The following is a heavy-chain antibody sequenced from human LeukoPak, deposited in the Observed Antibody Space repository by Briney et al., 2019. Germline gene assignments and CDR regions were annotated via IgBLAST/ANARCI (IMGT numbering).Heavy chain of an antibody. J-gene: IGHJ5*02. CDR3: ARHPYSNYWFDP. CDR2: IYHSGRT. CDR1: GYSISSGYY. D-gene: IGHD4-11*01. V-gene: IGHV4-38-2*01. Sequence: PSETLSLTCAVSGYSISSGYYRGWIRQPPGKGLEWIGSIYHSGRTYYNPSLKSRVTISVDTSKNQFSLTLGSVTAADTAVYYCARHPYSNYWFDPWGQGTLVTVSS.